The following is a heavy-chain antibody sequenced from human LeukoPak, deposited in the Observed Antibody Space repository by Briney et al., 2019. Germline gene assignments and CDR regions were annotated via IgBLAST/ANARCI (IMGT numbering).Heavy chain of an antibody. J-gene: IGHJ5*02. CDR3: ARGNRGGWFDA. CDR2: MYYSGNS. Sequence: SETLSLTCTVSGASIKSHYWSWIGQPPGKGLEWIGYMYYSGNSNYNPALKSRVTISVDTSKNQFSLKMISVTPADTAVFYFARGNRGGWFDAWGQGTLVTVSS. CDR1: GASIKSHY. D-gene: IGHD3-10*01. V-gene: IGHV4-59*11.